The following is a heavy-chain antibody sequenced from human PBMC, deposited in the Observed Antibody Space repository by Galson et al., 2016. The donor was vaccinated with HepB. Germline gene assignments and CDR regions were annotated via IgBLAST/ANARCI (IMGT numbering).Heavy chain of an antibody. CDR1: GDSVSSNSAA. CDR2: TYYRSKWYN. D-gene: IGHD6-13*01. V-gene: IGHV6-1*01. Sequence: CAISGDSVSSNSAAWIWIRQSPSRGLEWLGRTYYRSKWYNDYAVSVKSRIVINPDTSKNQFSLQLNSVTPEDTAVYYCARGRAPSSWRPIPTRGNWFDPWGQGTLVTVSS. J-gene: IGHJ5*02. CDR3: ARGRAPSSWRPIPTRGNWFDP.